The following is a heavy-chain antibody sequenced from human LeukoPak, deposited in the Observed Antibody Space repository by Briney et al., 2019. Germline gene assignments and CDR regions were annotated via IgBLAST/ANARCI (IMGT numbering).Heavy chain of an antibody. J-gene: IGHJ4*02. CDR3: TIDVPLLLWFGEF. V-gene: IGHV3-33*01. CDR2: IWYDGSNK. CDR1: GLTFSSYG. Sequence: PGGSLRLSCAASGLTFSSYGMHWVRQAPGKGLEWVAVIWYDGSNKYYADSVKGRFTISRDNSKNTLYLQMNRLRAEDTAVYYCTIDVPLLLWFGEFWGQGTLVTVSS. D-gene: IGHD3-10*01.